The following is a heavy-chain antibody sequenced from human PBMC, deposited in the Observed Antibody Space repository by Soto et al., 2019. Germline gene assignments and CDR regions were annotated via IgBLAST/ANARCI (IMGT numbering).Heavy chain of an antibody. D-gene: IGHD6-13*01. CDR2: IIPIFGTA. CDR3: ARGGYSSSRPGFVHYYCGMDV. J-gene: IGHJ6*02. Sequence: QVQLVQSGAEVKKPGSSVKVSCKASGGTFSSYAISWVRQAPGQGLEWMGGIIPIFGTANYAQKFQGRVTITADESTSTAYMELSSLRSEDTAVYYCARGGYSSSRPGFVHYYCGMDVWGQGTTVTVSS. V-gene: IGHV1-69*01. CDR1: GGTFSSYA.